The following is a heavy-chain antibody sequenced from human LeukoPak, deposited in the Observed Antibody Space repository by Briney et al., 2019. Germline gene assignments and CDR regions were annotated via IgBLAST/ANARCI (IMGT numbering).Heavy chain of an antibody. CDR1: GGSLSGYY. J-gene: IGHJ4*02. V-gene: IGHV4-34*01. CDR2: INHSGST. D-gene: IGHD3-10*01. CDR3: ARLIYYGSGTGRYYFDY. Sequence: SETLSLTRAVYGGSLSGYYWSWIRQPPAKGLEWIGEINHSGSTNYNPSLKSRVTIPVDTSKNQFSLKLSSVTAADTAVYYCARLIYYGSGTGRYYFDYWGQGTLVTVSS.